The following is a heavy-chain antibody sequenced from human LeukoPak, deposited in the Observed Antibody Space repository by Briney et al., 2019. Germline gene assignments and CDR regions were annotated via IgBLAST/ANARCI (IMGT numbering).Heavy chain of an antibody. D-gene: IGHD3-10*01. V-gene: IGHV1-2*02. CDR2: ISPNSGGT. Sequence: ASVKVSCKASGYTFTGYYMHWVRQAPGQGLEWMGWISPNSGGTNYAQKFQSRVTMTRDTSISTAYMELSRLRSDDTAVYYCARGWSYYGSGSYYIDPHFDYWGQGTLVTVSS. J-gene: IGHJ4*02. CDR3: ARGWSYYGSGSYYIDPHFDY. CDR1: GYTFTGYY.